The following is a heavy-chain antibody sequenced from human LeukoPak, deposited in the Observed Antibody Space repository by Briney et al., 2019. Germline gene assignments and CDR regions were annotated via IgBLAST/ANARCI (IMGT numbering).Heavy chain of an antibody. V-gene: IGHV3-30*02. CDR1: GFTFSTYG. CDR2: IRYDGSNK. D-gene: IGHD6-13*01. CDR3: AKDPHLASSPNQYFDY. Sequence: GGSLRLSCAASGFTFSTYGMYWVRQAPGKGLEWVAFIRYDGSNKYYADSVKGRFTISRDNSKNTLYLQMSSLRAEDTAVYYCAKDPHLASSPNQYFDYWGQGTLVTVSS. J-gene: IGHJ4*02.